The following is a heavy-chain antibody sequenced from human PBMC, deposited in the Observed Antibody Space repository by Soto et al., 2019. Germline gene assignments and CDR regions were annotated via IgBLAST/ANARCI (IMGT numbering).Heavy chain of an antibody. CDR1: GFTFNIYD. V-gene: IGHV3-NL1*01. D-gene: IGHD4-17*01. J-gene: IGHJ5*02. CDR2: ITSNGSGT. Sequence: PGGSLILSCVTSGFTFNIYDMHWVRHSPGKGPEWVSVITSNGSGTEYADSVRGRFTTSRDNAKNTRYLQMNSLRAEDTAVYYCEKYGDPAPWGQGTPVTVSS. CDR3: EKYGDPAP.